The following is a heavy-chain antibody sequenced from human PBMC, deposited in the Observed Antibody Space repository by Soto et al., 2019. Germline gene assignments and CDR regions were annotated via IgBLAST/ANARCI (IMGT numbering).Heavy chain of an antibody. J-gene: IGHJ4*02. CDR3: ATDFWSGFRRLFDY. V-gene: IGHV1-3*01. CDR2: INAGNGNT. Sequence: ASVKVSCQASGYTFTSYAMHWVRQAPGQRLEWMGWINAGNGNTKYSQKFQGRVTITRDTSASTAYMELNSLRSEDTAVYYCATDFWSGFRRLFDYWGQGTLVTVSS. D-gene: IGHD3-3*01. CDR1: GYTFTSYA.